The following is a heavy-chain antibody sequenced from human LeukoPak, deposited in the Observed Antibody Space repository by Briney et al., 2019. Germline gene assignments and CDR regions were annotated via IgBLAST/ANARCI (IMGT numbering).Heavy chain of an antibody. D-gene: IGHD6-13*01. CDR3: ARADSSSLRKVIYYYGMDV. V-gene: IGHV1-69*04. Sequence: ASVKVSCKASGGTFSSYAISWVRQAPGQGLEWMGRIIPIFGIANYAQKFQGRVTITADKSTSTAYMELSSLRSEDTAVCYCARADSSSLRKVIYYYGMDVWGQGTTVTVSS. CDR1: GGTFSSYA. J-gene: IGHJ6*02. CDR2: IIPIFGIA.